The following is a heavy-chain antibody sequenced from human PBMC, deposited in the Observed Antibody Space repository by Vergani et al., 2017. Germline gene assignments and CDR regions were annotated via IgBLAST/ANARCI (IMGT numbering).Heavy chain of an antibody. V-gene: IGHV1-69*13. CDR3: ARLGGAYCGGDCSSNGFDP. D-gene: IGHD2-21*02. J-gene: IGHJ5*02. CDR2: IIPIFGTA. Sequence: QVQLVQSGAEVKKPGSSVKVSCKASGGTFSSYAISWVRQAPGQGLEWMGRIIPIFGTANYAQKFQGRVTITADESTSTAYMELSSLRSEDTAVYYCARLGGAYCGGDCSSNGFDPWGQGTLVTVSS. CDR1: GGTFSSYA.